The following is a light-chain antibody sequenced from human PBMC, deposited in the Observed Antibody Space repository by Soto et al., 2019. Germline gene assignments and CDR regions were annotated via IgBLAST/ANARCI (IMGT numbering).Light chain of an antibody. CDR3: QQSYSTLLT. CDR2: AAS. CDR1: QTIIRY. V-gene: IGKV1-39*01. Sequence: DIQMTQSPSSLSASVGDRVTITCRASQTIIRYLNWYQQKPGRAPNLLIYAASSLQSGIPSRFSGSGSGTEFTLTISSLQPEDSANYYCQQSYSTLLTFGPGTKVGIK. J-gene: IGKJ3*01.